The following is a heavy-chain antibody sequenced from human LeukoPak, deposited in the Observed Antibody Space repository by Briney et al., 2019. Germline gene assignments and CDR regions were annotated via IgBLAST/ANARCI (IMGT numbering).Heavy chain of an antibody. CDR2: IYYSGST. Sequence: PSETLSLTCTVSGGSISSYYWSWIRQPPGKGPEWIGYIYYSGSTNYNPSLKGRVTISLDTSKNQFSLKVSSVTAADTAVYYCARHERAYDNFDYWGQGTLVTVSS. CDR3: ARHERAYDNFDY. V-gene: IGHV4-59*08. D-gene: IGHD5-12*01. CDR1: GGSISSYY. J-gene: IGHJ4*02.